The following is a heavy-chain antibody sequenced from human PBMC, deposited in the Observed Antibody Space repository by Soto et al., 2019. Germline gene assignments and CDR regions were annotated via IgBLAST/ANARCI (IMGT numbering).Heavy chain of an antibody. CDR2: ISGSGGRT. CDR3: AKDERYDSSDFDC. V-gene: IGHV3-23*01. CDR1: GFSFSNYA. D-gene: IGHD3-22*01. Sequence: PGGSLRLSCAASGFSFSNYAMSWVRQAPGKGLEWVSSISGSGGRTYSADSAKGRFTISRDNSKNTLYLQLNSLRAEDSAVYYCAKDERYDSSDFDCWGQGT. J-gene: IGHJ4*02.